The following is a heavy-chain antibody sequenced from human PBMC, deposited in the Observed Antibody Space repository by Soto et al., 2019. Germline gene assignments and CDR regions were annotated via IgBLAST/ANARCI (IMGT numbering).Heavy chain of an antibody. CDR3: ARVRLPLIREQAFDV. CDR1: GFTFSTYW. CDR2: MKYDGSEK. V-gene: IGHV3-7*01. D-gene: IGHD2-15*01. J-gene: IGHJ3*01. Sequence: EMQLVESGGGLVQPGGSLRLSCAASGFTFSTYWMTWVRQAPGKGLEWVANMKYDGSEKHYVDSAKGRFTISRDRAKNSLYLQMDSLRGEDTAVYYCARVRLPLIREQAFDVWGQGTMVTVAS.